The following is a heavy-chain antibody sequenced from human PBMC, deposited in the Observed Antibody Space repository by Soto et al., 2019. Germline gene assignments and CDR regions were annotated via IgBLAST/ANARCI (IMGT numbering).Heavy chain of an antibody. CDR2: ISYDGSNK. D-gene: IGHD3-22*01. CDR3: AKDLRRFLQYYDSSGYYYLDAFDI. Sequence: GGSLRLSCAASGFTFSSYGMHWVRQAPGKGLEWVAVISYDGSNKYYADSVKGRFTISRDNSKNTLYLQMNSLRAEDTAVYYCAKDLRRFLQYYDSSGYYYLDAFDIWGQGTMVTVSS. CDR1: GFTFSSYG. V-gene: IGHV3-30*18. J-gene: IGHJ3*02.